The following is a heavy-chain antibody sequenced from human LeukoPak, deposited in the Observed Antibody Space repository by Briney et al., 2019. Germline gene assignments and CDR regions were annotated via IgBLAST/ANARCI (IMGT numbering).Heavy chain of an antibody. CDR1: GGSFSVYY. CDR2: IKHSGST. CDR3: ARLEYGGNLDY. V-gene: IGHV4-34*01. J-gene: IGHJ4*02. Sequence: PSETLSLTCAVYGGSFSVYYWIWIRQPPGKGLEWIGEIKHSGSTNYNPPLKRRVTISVDTSKNQFSLKLSPVTAAETAVYYCARLEYGGNLDYWGQGTLVTVSS. D-gene: IGHD4-23*01.